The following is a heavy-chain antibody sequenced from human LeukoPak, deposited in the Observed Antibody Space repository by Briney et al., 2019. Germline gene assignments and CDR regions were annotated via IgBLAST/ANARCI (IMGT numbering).Heavy chain of an antibody. CDR1: GYTFTCYY. J-gene: IGHJ3*02. V-gene: IGHV1-2*02. CDR2: INPNSGGT. Sequence: GASVTVSFKASGYTFTCYYMHWVRQAPGQGLEWMGWINPNSGGTNYAQKFQGRVTMTRDTSISTAYMELSRLRSDDTAVYYCARVTYYYDSSGYYLDAFDIWGQGTMVTVSS. D-gene: IGHD3-22*01. CDR3: ARVTYYYDSSGYYLDAFDI.